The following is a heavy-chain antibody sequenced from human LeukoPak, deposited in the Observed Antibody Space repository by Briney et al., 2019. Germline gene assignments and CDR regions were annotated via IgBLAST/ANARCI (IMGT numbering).Heavy chain of an antibody. CDR2: MNPNSDKT. CDR3: ARGRPGLASAGTYDS. Sequence: ASVKVSFKASGYTFTSSDINWVRQAPGQGLEWMGWMNPNSDKTGSARKFQGRVAMTKNISISTAYIEVSSLGYEDTATYYCARGRPGLASAGTYDSWGQGTLITVSS. CDR1: GYTFTSSD. J-gene: IGHJ4*02. D-gene: IGHD6-13*01. V-gene: IGHV1-8*01.